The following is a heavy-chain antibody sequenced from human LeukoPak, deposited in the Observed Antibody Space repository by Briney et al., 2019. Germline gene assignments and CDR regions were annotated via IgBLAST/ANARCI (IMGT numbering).Heavy chain of an antibody. CDR3: ARAKAYFFDY. Sequence: HPGGSLRLSCAASGFTFSSYAMSWVRQAPGKGLQYVSDISSNGGSTYYADSVKGRFTISRDNSKNTLYLQMGSLRAEDMAVYYCARAKAYFFDYWGQGTLVTVSS. CDR1: GFTFSSYA. J-gene: IGHJ4*02. CDR2: ISSNGGST. V-gene: IGHV3-64*02.